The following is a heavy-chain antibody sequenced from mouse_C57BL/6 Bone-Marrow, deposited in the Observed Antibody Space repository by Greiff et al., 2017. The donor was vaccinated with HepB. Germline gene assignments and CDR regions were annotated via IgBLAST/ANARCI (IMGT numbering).Heavy chain of an antibody. CDR2: IGPGSGST. D-gene: IGHD2-2*01. CDR1: GYTFTDYY. V-gene: IGHV1-77*01. Sequence: QVQLKESGAELVKPGASVKISCKASGYTFTDYYINWVKQRPGQGLEWIGKIGPGSGSTYYNEKFKGKATLTADKSSSTAYMQLSSSSTSEDSAVYFCAKGYDGAYWGQGTLVTVSA. CDR3: AKGYDGAY. J-gene: IGHJ3*01.